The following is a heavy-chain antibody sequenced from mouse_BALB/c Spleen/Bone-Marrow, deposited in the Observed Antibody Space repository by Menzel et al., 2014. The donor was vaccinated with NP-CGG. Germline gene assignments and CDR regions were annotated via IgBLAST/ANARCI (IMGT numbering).Heavy chain of an antibody. CDR3: ASLGYYGRFAY. CDR1: GFDFSRYW. Sequence: EVKLVESGGGLVQPGGSLKLSCAASGFDFSRYWMSWVRQAPGKGLEWIGEINPDSSTINYTPSLKDKFIISRDNAKNTLNLQMSKEGSEDTALYYCASLGYYGRFAYWGQGTLVTVSA. V-gene: IGHV4-1*02. CDR2: INPDSSTI. J-gene: IGHJ3*01. D-gene: IGHD1-2*01.